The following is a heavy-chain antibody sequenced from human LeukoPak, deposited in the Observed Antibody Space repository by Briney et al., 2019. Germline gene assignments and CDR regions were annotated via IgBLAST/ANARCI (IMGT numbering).Heavy chain of an antibody. D-gene: IGHD3-22*01. V-gene: IGHV3-30-3*01. Sequence: GGSLRLSCAASGFTFSSYAMHWVRQAPGKGLEWVAVISYDGSNKYYADSVKGRFTISRDNSKNTLYLQMNSLRAEDTAVYYCARAEFTMIVVELFDYWGQGTLVTVSS. CDR2: ISYDGSNK. J-gene: IGHJ4*02. CDR3: ARAEFTMIVVELFDY. CDR1: GFTFSSYA.